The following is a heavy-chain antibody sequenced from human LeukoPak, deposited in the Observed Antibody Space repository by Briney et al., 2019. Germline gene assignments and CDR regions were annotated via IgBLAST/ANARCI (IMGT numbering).Heavy chain of an antibody. Sequence: GGSLRLSCAASGFTFSRNGMNWVRQAPGKGLVWVSYISSSGSTIYYADSVKGRFTISRDNAKNSLYLQMNSLRAEDTAVYYCAELGITMIGGVWGKGTTVTISS. V-gene: IGHV3-48*03. D-gene: IGHD3-10*02. CDR3: AELGITMIGGV. J-gene: IGHJ6*04. CDR1: GFTFSRNG. CDR2: ISSSGSTI.